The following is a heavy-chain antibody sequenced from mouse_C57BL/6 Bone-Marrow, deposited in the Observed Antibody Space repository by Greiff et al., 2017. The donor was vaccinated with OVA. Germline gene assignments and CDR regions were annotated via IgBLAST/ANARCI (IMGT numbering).Heavy chain of an antibody. D-gene: IGHD4-1*01. CDR1: GYTFTDYY. CDR2: INPNNGGT. CDR3: AGVGRYYAMDY. J-gene: IGHJ4*01. Sequence: EVQLQQSGPELVKPGASVTISCKASGYTFTDYYMNWVKQSHGKSLEWIGDINPNNGGTSYNQKFKGKATLTVDKYSSTAYMELRSLTSEASAVYYCAGVGRYYAMDYWGQGTSVTVSS. V-gene: IGHV1-26*01.